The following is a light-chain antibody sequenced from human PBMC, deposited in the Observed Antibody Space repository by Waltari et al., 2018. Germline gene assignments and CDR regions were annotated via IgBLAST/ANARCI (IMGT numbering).Light chain of an antibody. J-gene: IGLJ3*02. CDR2: RND. CDR3: ATWDDSLLGGRWV. Sequence: QSVLTQPPSASAPPGHRVTISCSGSDSNIGNNVVNWYQQFPGTAPKRLIYRNDLRPAGVPDRLSGSKSGTSGSLAISGLQSEDEADYYCATWDDSLLGGRWVFGGGTKLTVL. V-gene: IGLV1-44*01. CDR1: DSNIGNNV.